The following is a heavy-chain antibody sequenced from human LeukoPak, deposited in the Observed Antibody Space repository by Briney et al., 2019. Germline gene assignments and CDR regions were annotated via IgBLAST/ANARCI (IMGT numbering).Heavy chain of an antibody. CDR2: ISWNSGSI. CDR3: ARDGGWSRANWFDP. CDR1: GFTFDDYA. V-gene: IGHV3-9*01. D-gene: IGHD2-15*01. J-gene: IGHJ5*02. Sequence: GGSLRLSCAASGFTFDDYAMHWVRQAPGKGLEWVSGISWNSGSIGYADSVKGRFTISRDNAKNSLYLQMNSLRAEDTAVYYCARDGGWSRANWFDPWGQGTLVTVSS.